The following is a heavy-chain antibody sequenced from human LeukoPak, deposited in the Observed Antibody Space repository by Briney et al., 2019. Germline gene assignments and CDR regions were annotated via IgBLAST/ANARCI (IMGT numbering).Heavy chain of an antibody. CDR3: ASNHYYYYYGMDV. Sequence: GGSLRLSCGASGFTFSSYWMSWVRQAPGKGLEWVANIKQDGSEKYYVDSVKGRFTISRDNAKNSLYLQMNSLRAEDTAVYYCASNHYYYYYGMDVWGQGTTVTVSS. J-gene: IGHJ6*02. CDR1: GFTFSSYW. CDR2: IKQDGSEK. D-gene: IGHD1-14*01. V-gene: IGHV3-7*01.